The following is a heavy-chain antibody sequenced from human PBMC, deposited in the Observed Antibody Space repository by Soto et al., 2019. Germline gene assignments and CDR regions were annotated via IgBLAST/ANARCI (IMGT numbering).Heavy chain of an antibody. Sequence: GGSLRLSCAASGFTFSSYGMHWVRQAPGKGLEWVAVIWYDGSNKYYADSVKGRXTXXXXXXXXXXXXXXXXXXXEDXXXXXXXXXRGGEWLVIWGYMDVWGKGTTVTVSS. CDR3: XXXRGGEWLVIWGYMDV. CDR2: IWYDGSNK. CDR1: GFTFSSYG. J-gene: IGHJ6*03. V-gene: IGHV3-33*01. D-gene: IGHD6-19*01.